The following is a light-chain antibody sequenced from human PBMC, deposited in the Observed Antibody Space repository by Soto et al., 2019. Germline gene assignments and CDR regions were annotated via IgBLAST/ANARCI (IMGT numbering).Light chain of an antibody. J-gene: IGLJ2*01. Sequence: QSALTQPASVSGSPGQSITISCTGTSSDVGGYNYVSWYQQHPGKAPKLMIYDVSNRPSGVSNRFSGSKSGNTASLTISGLQAEDEADYYCSSYTSSSTLVVFGGGTQPIVL. V-gene: IGLV2-14*01. CDR3: SSYTSSSTLVV. CDR2: DVS. CDR1: SSDVGGYNY.